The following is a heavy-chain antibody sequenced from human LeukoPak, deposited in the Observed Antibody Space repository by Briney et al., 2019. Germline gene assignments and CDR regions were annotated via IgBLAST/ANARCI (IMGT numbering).Heavy chain of an antibody. CDR3: ARERDRGRTSPYFNP. CDR2: IYSGGDT. D-gene: IGHD3-16*01. V-gene: IGHV3-66*01. CDR1: GFTVSSNY. Sequence: GGSLRLSCAASGFTVSSNYMSWVRQAPGKGLEWVSVIYSGGDTYYADSVKGRFTISRDNSKNTLYLQMNSLRAEDTAVYYCARERDRGRTSPYFNPWGQGTLVPVFS. J-gene: IGHJ5*02.